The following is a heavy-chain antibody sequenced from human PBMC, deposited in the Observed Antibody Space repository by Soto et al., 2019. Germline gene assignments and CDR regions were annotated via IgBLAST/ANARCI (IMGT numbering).Heavy chain of an antibody. V-gene: IGHV3-21*01. CDR1: GFNFNSYT. D-gene: IGHD2-15*01. CDR3: ARDCSGGSCYPGMDV. J-gene: IGHJ6*02. CDR2: ISSSGYI. Sequence: LRLSCAASGFNFNSYTIKWVRQSPWKRLEWLSSISSSGYIFSTDSVRGRFTISRDNAKNSVYLQINSLRAEDTAVYFCARDCSGGSCYPGMDVWGQGTTVTVSS.